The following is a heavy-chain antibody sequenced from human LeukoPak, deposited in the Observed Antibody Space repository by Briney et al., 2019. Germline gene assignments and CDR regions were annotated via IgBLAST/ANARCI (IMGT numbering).Heavy chain of an antibody. Sequence: GGSLRLSCAAAGFGFSGNAMSWVRQALGKGLVWVAVIAYDGSSSVDADSVKGRFTISSDNYKNTMSVQMEDLKAEDTAVYDCRRYNNDHFDYWGQGTLVTVSS. V-gene: IGHV3-30*04. D-gene: IGHD1-1*01. CDR3: RRYNNDHFDY. CDR2: IAYDGSSS. CDR1: GFGFSGNA. J-gene: IGHJ4*02.